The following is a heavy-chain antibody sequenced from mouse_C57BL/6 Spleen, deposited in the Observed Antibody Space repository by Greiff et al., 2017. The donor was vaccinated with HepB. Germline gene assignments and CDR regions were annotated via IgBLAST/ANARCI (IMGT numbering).Heavy chain of an antibody. J-gene: IGHJ2*01. V-gene: IGHV5-4*03. D-gene: IGHD4-1*01. CDR1: GFTFSSYA. CDR3: ARAWDFDY. Sequence: EVKVVESGGGLVKPGGSLTLSCAASGFTFSSYAMSWVRQTPEKRLEWVATISDGGSYTYYPDNVKGRFTISRDNAKNNLYLQMSHLKSEDTAMYYCARAWDFDYWGQGTTLTVSS. CDR2: ISDGGSYT.